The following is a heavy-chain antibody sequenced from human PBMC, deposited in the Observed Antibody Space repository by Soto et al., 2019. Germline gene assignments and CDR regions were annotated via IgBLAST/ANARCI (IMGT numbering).Heavy chain of an antibody. CDR1: GFTFSSYG. J-gene: IGHJ4*02. Sequence: PVGSLRLSCAASGFTFSSYGMHWVRQAPGKGLEWVAVISYDGNNKYYADSVKGRFTISRDNSKNTLYLQMNSLRAEDTAVYYCAKESMWYSSGWYGRIFDYWGQGTLVTVSS. V-gene: IGHV3-30*18. CDR3: AKESMWYSSGWYGRIFDY. D-gene: IGHD6-19*01. CDR2: ISYDGNNK.